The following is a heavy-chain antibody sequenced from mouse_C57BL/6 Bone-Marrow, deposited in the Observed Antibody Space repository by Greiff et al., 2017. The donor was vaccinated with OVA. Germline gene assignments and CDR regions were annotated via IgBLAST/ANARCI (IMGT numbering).Heavy chain of an antibody. J-gene: IGHJ2*01. V-gene: IGHV14-4*01. CDR1: GFNIKDDY. CDR3: TCYPYYFDY. CDR2: IDPENGDT. Sequence: VQLKQSGAELVRPGASVKLSCTASGFNIKDDYMHWVKQRPEQGLEWIGWIDPENGDTEYASKFQGKATITADTSSNTAYLQLSSLTSEDTAVYYCTCYPYYFDYWGQGTTLTVSS. D-gene: IGHD1-1*01.